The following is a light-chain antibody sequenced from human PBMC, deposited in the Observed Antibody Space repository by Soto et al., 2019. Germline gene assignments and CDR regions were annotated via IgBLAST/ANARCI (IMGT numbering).Light chain of an antibody. J-gene: IGLJ2*01. CDR2: EVT. V-gene: IGLV2-14*01. CDR3: SSFATSRTTVI. CDR1: NNDVGAYPY. Sequence: QSALTQPASVSGSPGQSITSSCTGTNNDVGAYPYVSWYQQHPGTAPKLIIYEVTNRPSGISDRFSGSKSGNTASLTISGLQAEDESDYYCSSFATSRTTVIFGGGTKLTVL.